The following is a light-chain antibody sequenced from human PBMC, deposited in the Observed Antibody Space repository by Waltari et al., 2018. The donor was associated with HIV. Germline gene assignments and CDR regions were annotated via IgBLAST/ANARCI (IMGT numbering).Light chain of an antibody. CDR2: ENL. J-gene: IGLJ2*01. Sequence: QSVLTQPPSLSAAPGQKVTIPCPGNNPNLGRTYVSWYQQVPGSAPKLLIYENLRRPSGIPGRFSGSKSGTSATLDITALQTGDEAEYHCGTWDNGLRVFGGGTKLTVL. CDR3: GTWDNGLRV. V-gene: IGLV1-51*02. CDR1: NPNLGRTY.